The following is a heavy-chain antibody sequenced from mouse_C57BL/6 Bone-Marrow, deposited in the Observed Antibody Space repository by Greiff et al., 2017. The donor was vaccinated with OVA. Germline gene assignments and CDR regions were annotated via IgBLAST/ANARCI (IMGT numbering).Heavy chain of an antibody. V-gene: IGHV1-82*01. D-gene: IGHD2-4*01. CDR1: GYAFSSSW. Sequence: QVQLKQSGPELVKPGASVKISCKASGYAFSSSWMNWVKQRPGKGLEWIGRIYPGDGDTNYNGKFKGKATLTADKSSSTAYMQLSSLTSEDSAVYFCARDYDIWYFDVWGTGTTVTVSS. CDR3: ARDYDIWYFDV. J-gene: IGHJ1*03. CDR2: IYPGDGDT.